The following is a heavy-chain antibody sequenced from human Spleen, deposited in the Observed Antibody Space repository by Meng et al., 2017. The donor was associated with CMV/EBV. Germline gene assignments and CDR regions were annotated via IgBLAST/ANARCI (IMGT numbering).Heavy chain of an antibody. V-gene: IGHV4-59*01. CDR3: TRGMGSMFRGLSSRMRFDP. D-gene: IGHD3-10*01. Sequence: AETLSLTCTVSGGSISSYYWTWIRQPPGKTLEWIGYIYYGGSTDYTPSLKRRVTISVDTPKNQISLNLNSVTAADTAVYYCTRGMGSMFRGLSSRMRFDPWGQGTLVTVSS. CDR1: GGSISSYY. CDR2: IYYGGST. J-gene: IGHJ5*02.